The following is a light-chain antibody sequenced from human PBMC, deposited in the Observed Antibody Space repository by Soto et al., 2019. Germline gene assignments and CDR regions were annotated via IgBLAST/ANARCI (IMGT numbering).Light chain of an antibody. Sequence: QSVLTQPPSVSAAPGQKVTISCSGGSSNIGNNYVSWYQQLPGTAPKLLIYENNKRPSGIPDRFSGSKSGTSATLGITGLQTGDEATYYCGTWDGSLNAGVFGGGTQLTVL. V-gene: IGLV1-51*02. CDR1: SSNIGNNY. CDR3: GTWDGSLNAGV. CDR2: ENN. J-gene: IGLJ7*01.